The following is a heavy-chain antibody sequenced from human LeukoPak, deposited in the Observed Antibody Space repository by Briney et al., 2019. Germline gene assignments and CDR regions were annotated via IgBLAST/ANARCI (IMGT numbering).Heavy chain of an antibody. J-gene: IGHJ4*02. V-gene: IGHV3-48*04. CDR3: ARVAYGGNSGFDY. CDR2: ISSSGSTI. Sequence: PGGSLRLSCTASGFTFSSYSMNWVRQAPGKGLEWVSYISSSGSTIYYADSVKGRFTISRDNAKNSLYLQMNSLRAEDTAVYYCARVAYGGNSGFDYWGQGTLVTVSS. CDR1: GFTFSSYS. D-gene: IGHD4-23*01.